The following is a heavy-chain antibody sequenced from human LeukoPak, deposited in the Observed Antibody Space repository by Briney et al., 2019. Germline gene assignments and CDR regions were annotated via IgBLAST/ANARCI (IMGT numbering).Heavy chain of an antibody. V-gene: IGHV5-51*01. CDR3: ARHKGGPFDY. CDR1: GYSFTNYW. Sequence: SGESLKISCKGSGYSFTNYWIGWVRQMPGKGLEWMGIIFPSDSDTRYSPSFQGQVTISADKSISTAYLQWSSLKASDIAMYYCARHKGGPFDYWGQGTLVTVSS. D-gene: IGHD3-16*01. J-gene: IGHJ4*02. CDR2: IFPSDSDT.